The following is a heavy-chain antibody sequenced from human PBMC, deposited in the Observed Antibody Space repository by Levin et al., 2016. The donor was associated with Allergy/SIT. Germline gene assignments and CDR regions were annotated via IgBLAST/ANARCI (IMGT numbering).Heavy chain of an antibody. CDR1: GYTFTSHY. V-gene: IGHV1-46*01. J-gene: IGHJ6*02. D-gene: IGHD3-10*01. CDR3: ARDSNALVRGVHKRYGMDV. CDR2: INPSGGST. Sequence: ASVKVSCKASGYTFTSHYMHWVRQAPGQGLEWMGIINPSGGSTSYAQKFQGRVTMTRDTSTSTVYMELSSLTSEDTAVYYCARDSNALVRGVHKRYGMDVWGQGTTVTVSS.